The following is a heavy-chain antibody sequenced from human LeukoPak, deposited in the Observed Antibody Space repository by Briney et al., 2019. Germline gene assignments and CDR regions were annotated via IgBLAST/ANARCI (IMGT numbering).Heavy chain of an antibody. D-gene: IGHD5-18*01. CDR3: AKDIAVGGYNYGYGAIDY. CDR1: GFTFDDYA. J-gene: IGHJ4*02. CDR2: ISWNSGSI. Sequence: GRSLRLSCAASGFTFDDYAMHWVRQAPGKGLEWVSGISWNSGSIAYADSVKGRFTISRDNAKNSLYLQMNSLRAEDTALYYCAKDIAVGGYNYGYGAIDYWGQRTLVTVSS. V-gene: IGHV3-9*01.